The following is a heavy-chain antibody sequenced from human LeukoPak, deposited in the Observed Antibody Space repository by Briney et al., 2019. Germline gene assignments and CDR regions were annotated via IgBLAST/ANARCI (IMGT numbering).Heavy chain of an antibody. Sequence: GRSLRLSCAASGFTFSSYTMHWVRQAPGKGLEWVAFISYDGNNKYYADSVKGRFTISRDNSKNTLYLQMNRLRAEDTAVYYCARGYSSSSEIRYYYYYMDVWGKGTTVTVSS. CDR2: ISYDGNNK. CDR3: ARGYSSSSEIRYYYYYMDV. CDR1: GFTFSSYT. J-gene: IGHJ6*03. D-gene: IGHD6-6*01. V-gene: IGHV3-30*04.